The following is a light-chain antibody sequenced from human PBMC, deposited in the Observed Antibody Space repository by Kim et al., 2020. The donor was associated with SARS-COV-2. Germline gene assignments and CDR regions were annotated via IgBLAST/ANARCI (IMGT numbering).Light chain of an antibody. Sequence: DIVMTQSPDSLAVSLGERASINCKSSQSILRGSNNRGYLAWYEQRPGQSPKLLISWTSTRESGVSDRCSGGGSGTDFTLTISNLQAEDVAVYYCQPFYDAPMTFGQVTRLDIK. CDR2: WTS. CDR1: QSILRGSNNRGY. J-gene: IGKJ5*01. V-gene: IGKV4-1*01. CDR3: QPFYDAPMT.